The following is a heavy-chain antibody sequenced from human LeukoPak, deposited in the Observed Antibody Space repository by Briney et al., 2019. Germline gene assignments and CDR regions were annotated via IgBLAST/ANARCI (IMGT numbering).Heavy chain of an antibody. CDR1: GGSISSYY. V-gene: IGHV4-59*01. CDR3: ARGSGGGSYYYYYYGMDV. CDR2: IYYSGST. J-gene: IGHJ6*02. Sequence: PSETLSLTCTVSGGSISSYYWSWIRQPPGKGLEWIGYIYYSGSTNYNPSLKSRVTISVDTSKNQFSLKLSSVTAADTAVYYCARGSGGGSYYYYYYGMDVWGQGTTVTVSS. D-gene: IGHD3-10*01.